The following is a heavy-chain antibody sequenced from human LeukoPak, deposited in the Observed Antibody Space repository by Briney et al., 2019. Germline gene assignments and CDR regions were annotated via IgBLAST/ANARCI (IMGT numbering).Heavy chain of an antibody. Sequence: RGSLRLSCAASGFTFSSYAMSWVREAPGKGLERVSAISGSGGSTYYADSVKGRFTISRDNSKNTLYLQMNGLRAEDTAVYFCAKDPGASGWFDPWGQGTLVTVSS. V-gene: IGHV3-23*01. CDR1: GFTFSSYA. J-gene: IGHJ5*02. D-gene: IGHD6-25*01. CDR2: ISGSGGST. CDR3: AKDPGASGWFDP.